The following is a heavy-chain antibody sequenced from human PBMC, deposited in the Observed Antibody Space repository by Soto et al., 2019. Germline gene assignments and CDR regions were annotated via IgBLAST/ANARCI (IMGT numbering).Heavy chain of an antibody. Sequence: GSLRLSCAASGFSFSDSYMSWIRQAPGKGLEWVSYISRGGSVIYYADSVKGRFTISRDDAKNSLYLQMNSLRAEDTAIYYCASDSHAVDLGYWGQGTLVTVSS. V-gene: IGHV3-11*01. D-gene: IGHD3-10*01. CDR2: ISRGGSVI. CDR3: ASDSHAVDLGY. J-gene: IGHJ4*02. CDR1: GFSFSDSY.